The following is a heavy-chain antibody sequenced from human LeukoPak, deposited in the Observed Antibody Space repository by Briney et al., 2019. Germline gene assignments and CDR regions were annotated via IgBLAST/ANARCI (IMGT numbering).Heavy chain of an antibody. CDR2: IYHSGST. CDR3: ARHVAILPPSDY. CDR1: GYSISSGYY. Sequence: PSETLSLTCAVSGYSISSGYYWGWIRQPPGKGLEWIGSIYHSGSTYYNPSLKSRVTISVDTSKNQFSLKLSSVTAADTAVYYCARHVAILPPSDYWGQGTLVTVSS. D-gene: IGHD2-15*01. V-gene: IGHV4-38-2*01. J-gene: IGHJ4*02.